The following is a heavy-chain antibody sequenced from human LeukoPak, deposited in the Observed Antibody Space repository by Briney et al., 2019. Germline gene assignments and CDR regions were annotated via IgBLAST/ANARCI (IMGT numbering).Heavy chain of an antibody. D-gene: IGHD3-10*01. Sequence: ASVKVSCKASGYTFTGYYMHWVRQAPGQGLEWMGWINPNSGGTNYAQRFQDRVTMTRDTSISTVYMELNRLRSDETGVYYCARDGGYYYGSGSYGYGMDVWGQGTTVTVSS. CDR1: GYTFTGYY. J-gene: IGHJ6*02. V-gene: IGHV1-2*02. CDR2: INPNSGGT. CDR3: ARDGGYYYGSGSYGYGMDV.